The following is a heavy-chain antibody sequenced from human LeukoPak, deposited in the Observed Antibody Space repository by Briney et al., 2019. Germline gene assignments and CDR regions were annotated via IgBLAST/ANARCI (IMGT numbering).Heavy chain of an antibody. D-gene: IGHD2-2*01. CDR3: ASNPVYCSSTRCYLPSSFDY. V-gene: IGHV3-48*03. CDR2: MSSSGSTI. Sequence: GGSLRLSCAASGFTFSSYEMNWVRQAPGKGLEWVSYMSSSGSTIYYADSVKGRFTISRDNAKNSLYLQMNSLRAEDTAVYYCASNPVYCSSTRCYLPSSFDYWGQGTLVTVSS. CDR1: GFTFSSYE. J-gene: IGHJ4*02.